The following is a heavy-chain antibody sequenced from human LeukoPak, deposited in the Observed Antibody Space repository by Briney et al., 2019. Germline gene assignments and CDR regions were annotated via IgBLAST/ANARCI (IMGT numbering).Heavy chain of an antibody. V-gene: IGHV1-24*01. CDR1: GYTLTELS. CDR3: ARDPDCSSTSCYSDY. CDR2: FDPEDGET. Sequence: GASVKVSCKVSGYTLTELSMHWVRQAPGKGLEWMGGFDPEDGETIYAQKFQGRVTMTEDTSTDTAYMELSSLRSEDTAVYYCARDPDCSSTSCYSDYWGQGTLVTVSS. J-gene: IGHJ4*02. D-gene: IGHD2-2*01.